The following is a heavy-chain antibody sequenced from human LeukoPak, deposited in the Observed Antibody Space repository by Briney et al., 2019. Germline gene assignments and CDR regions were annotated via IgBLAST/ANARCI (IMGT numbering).Heavy chain of an antibody. CDR1: GFTFSSYG. Sequence: PGGSLRLSCAASGFTFSSYGMHWVRQAPGKGLEWVAVIWYDGSNKYYADSVKGRFTISRDNPKNTLYLQMNSLRAEDTAVYYCAREAYSSGWYRKYYFDYWGQGTLVTVSS. D-gene: IGHD6-19*01. V-gene: IGHV3-33*01. J-gene: IGHJ4*02. CDR2: IWYDGSNK. CDR3: AREAYSSGWYRKYYFDY.